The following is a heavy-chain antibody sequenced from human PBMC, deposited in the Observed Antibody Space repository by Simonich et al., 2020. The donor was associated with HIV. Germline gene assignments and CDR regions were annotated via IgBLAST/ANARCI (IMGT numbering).Heavy chain of an antibody. CDR1: GGSFSGYH. V-gene: IGHV4-34*01. CDR3: ATASGGNEY. J-gene: IGHJ4*02. D-gene: IGHD3-10*01. Sequence: QVQLQQWGSGLLKPSETLSLTCAVYGGSFSGYHRSGIRQPPGQGLEWIGEINPIGSTNYNPSLTSRVTISLHTSKKQFSLKVNSVTAADTAVYYCATASGGNEYWGQGTLVTVSS. CDR2: INPIGST.